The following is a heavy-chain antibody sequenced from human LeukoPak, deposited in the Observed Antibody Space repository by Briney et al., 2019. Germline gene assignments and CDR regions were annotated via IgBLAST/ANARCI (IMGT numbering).Heavy chain of an antibody. CDR3: AKAGWRTGWVDP. CDR1: GITLSNYG. Sequence: GGSLRLSCAVSGITLSNYGMSWVRQAPGKGLEWVAGISDSGGRTNYADSVKGRFTISRDNSKNTLYLQMNSLRAEDTAVYYCAKAGWRTGWVDPWGQGTLVTVSS. D-gene: IGHD6-19*01. V-gene: IGHV3-23*01. CDR2: ISDSGGRT. J-gene: IGHJ5*02.